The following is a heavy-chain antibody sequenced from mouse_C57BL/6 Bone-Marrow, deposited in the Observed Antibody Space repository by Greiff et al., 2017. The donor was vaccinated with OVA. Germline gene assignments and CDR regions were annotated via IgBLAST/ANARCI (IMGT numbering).Heavy chain of an antibody. J-gene: IGHJ1*03. D-gene: IGHD2-3*01. CDR3: AREGYYAYWYFDV. Sequence: QVQLQQSGAELVKPGASVKISCKASGYAFSSYWMNWVKQRPGKGLEWIGQIYPGDGDTNYNGKFKGKATLTADKSSSTAYMQLSSLTSEDSAVYFCAREGYYAYWYFDVWGTGTTVTVSS. CDR1: GYAFSSYW. CDR2: IYPGDGDT. V-gene: IGHV1-80*01.